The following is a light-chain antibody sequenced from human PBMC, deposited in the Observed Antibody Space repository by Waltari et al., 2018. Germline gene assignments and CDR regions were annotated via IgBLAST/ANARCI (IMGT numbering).Light chain of an antibody. J-gene: IGKJ1*01. CDR1: QSLVYSDGKTY. CDR2: QVS. Sequence: DVVMTQSPFSLPVTPGQQASLSCRSSQSLVYSDGKTYVNWLQQKPGQPPRRLIYQVSNRESGVPDRFSGSGAGTDFTLKISRLEAEDVGVYYCVQGTNVPPTFGQGTKVEI. CDR3: VQGTNVPPT. V-gene: IGKV2-30*01.